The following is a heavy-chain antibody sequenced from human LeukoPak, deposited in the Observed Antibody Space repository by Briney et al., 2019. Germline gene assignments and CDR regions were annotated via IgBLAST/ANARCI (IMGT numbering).Heavy chain of an antibody. CDR2: INPNSGGT. CDR1: GGTFSSYA. D-gene: IGHD3-22*01. CDR3: ARGPDYYESPYFQH. J-gene: IGHJ1*01. V-gene: IGHV1-2*02. Sequence: ASVKVSCKASGGTFSSYAISWVRQAPGQGLEWMGWINPNSGGTNYAQKFQGRVTMTRDTSISTVYMELSRLRSDDTAVYYCARGPDYYESPYFQHWGQGTLVTVSS.